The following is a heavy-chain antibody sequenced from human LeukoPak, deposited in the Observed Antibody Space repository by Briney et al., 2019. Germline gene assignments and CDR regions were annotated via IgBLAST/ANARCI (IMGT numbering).Heavy chain of an antibody. V-gene: IGHV3-23*01. D-gene: IGHD6-13*01. CDR3: AKDHVSTWYSVCPDY. CDR2: ISGSGGST. Sequence: RGSLRLSCAASGFIFSSYAVSWVRQAPGKGLEWVSAISGSGGSTYYADSVKGRFTISRDNSKNTLYLQVNSLRAEDTAVYFCAKDHVSTWYSVCPDYWGQGTLVTVSS. CDR1: GFIFSSYA. J-gene: IGHJ4*02.